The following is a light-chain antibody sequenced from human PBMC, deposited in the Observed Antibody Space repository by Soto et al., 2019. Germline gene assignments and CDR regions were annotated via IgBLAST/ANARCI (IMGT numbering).Light chain of an antibody. Sequence: HSALTQPASVSGSPGQSITISCTGTSSDVGGYNYVSWYQQHPGKAPKLMIYEVSNRPSGVSNRFSGSKSGNTASLTISGLQAEDEADYYCSSYTSSSTDVVFGGGTTVTVL. CDR3: SSYTSSSTDVV. CDR1: SSDVGGYNY. CDR2: EVS. V-gene: IGLV2-14*01. J-gene: IGLJ2*01.